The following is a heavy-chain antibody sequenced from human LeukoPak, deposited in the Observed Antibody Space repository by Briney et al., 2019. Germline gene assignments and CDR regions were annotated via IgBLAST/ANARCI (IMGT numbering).Heavy chain of an antibody. J-gene: IGHJ4*02. D-gene: IGHD2-21*01. V-gene: IGHV3-48*03. Sequence: PGGSLRLSCAASGFTFSSYEMNWVRQAPGKGLEWVSYISSSGSTIYYADSVKGRFTISRDNAKNSLSLQMNSLRAEDTAVYYCARGTEHLDYWGQGTLVTVSS. CDR1: GFTFSSYE. CDR3: ARGTEHLDY. CDR2: ISSSGSTI.